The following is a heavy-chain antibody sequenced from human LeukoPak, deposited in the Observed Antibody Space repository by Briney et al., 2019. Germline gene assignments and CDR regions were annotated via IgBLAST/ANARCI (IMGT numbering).Heavy chain of an antibody. CDR3: ARGRGLQDY. CDR1: GFTFSSYA. J-gene: IGHJ4*02. Sequence: GGSLRLSCAASGFTFSSYAMHWVRQAPGKGLEYVSAISSNGGSTYYANSVKGRFTISRDNSKNTLYLQMGSLRSEDTAVYYCARGRGLQDYWGQGTLVTVSS. D-gene: IGHD4-17*01. CDR2: ISSNGGST. V-gene: IGHV3-64*01.